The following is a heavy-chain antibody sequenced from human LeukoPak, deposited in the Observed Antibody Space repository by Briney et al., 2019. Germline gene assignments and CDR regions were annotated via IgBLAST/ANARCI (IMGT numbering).Heavy chain of an antibody. CDR1: GFTFSSYS. V-gene: IGHV3-21*01. D-gene: IGHD3-3*01. CDR2: ISSSSSYI. Sequence: GGSLRLSCAASGFTFSSYSMNWVRQAPGKGLEWVSSISSSSSYIYYADSVKGRFTISRDNAKNSLYLQMNSLRAEDTAVYYCARVYDFWSGYYNYFDYWGQGTLVTVSS. J-gene: IGHJ4*02. CDR3: ARVYDFWSGYYNYFDY.